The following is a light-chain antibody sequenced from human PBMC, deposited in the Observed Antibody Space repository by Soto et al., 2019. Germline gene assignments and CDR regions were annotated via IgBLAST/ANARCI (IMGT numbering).Light chain of an antibody. CDR2: RAS. V-gene: IGKV3-15*01. CDR1: QHVSSN. Sequence: EIVMTQSPATLSVSPGGSATLSCRASQHVSSNLAWYRQKPGQAPTLLTYRASTRATGIPPTFSVSGSWTEFTLTISSLQSEDFAVYYCQQYNKWPYTVGQGTKLEI. CDR3: QQYNKWPYT. J-gene: IGKJ2*01.